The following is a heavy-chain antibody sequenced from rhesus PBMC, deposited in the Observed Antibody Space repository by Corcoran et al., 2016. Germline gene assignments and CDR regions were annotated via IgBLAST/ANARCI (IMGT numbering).Heavy chain of an antibody. D-gene: IGHD6-13*01. V-gene: IGHV1-111*02. CDR3: ATSIAAGGLGLDS. CDR2: GDPEEGEA. CDR1: GYTFTVYS. J-gene: IGHJ6*01. Sequence: EVQRVQSGAEVKKSGASVNISCEASGYTFTVYSLHWVRQAPGKGLEWMRRGDPEEGEAKHAQKFQDRVTITADTSTDTAYMELSSLRSEDTAVYYCATSIAAGGLGLDSWGQGVVVTVSS.